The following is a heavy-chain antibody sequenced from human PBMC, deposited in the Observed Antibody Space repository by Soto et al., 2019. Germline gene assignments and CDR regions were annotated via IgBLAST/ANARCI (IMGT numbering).Heavy chain of an antibody. J-gene: IGHJ5*01. CDR1: GDSVSSNSAA. D-gene: IGHD3-16*01. CDR2: TYYRSKWYY. V-gene: IGHV6-1*01. Sequence: PSQTLSLTCAISGDSVSSNSAAWNWIRQSPSRGLEWLGRTYYRSKWYYDYAVSVKSRITINPDTSNNQLSLQLNSVTPDDTAVDDCVSLIGNSWLDSWGQGTLVTVAS. CDR3: VSLIGNSWLDS.